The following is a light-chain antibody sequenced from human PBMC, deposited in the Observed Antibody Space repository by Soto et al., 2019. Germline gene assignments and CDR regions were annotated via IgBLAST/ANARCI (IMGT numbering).Light chain of an antibody. J-gene: IGLJ2*01. V-gene: IGLV2-11*01. CDR3: CSYAGSWL. Sequence: QSALTQPRSVSESPGQSVTISCTGTTSDVGGYNDDVYWYQQHPGKAPKLMIYDVNKRPSGVPDRFSGSKSGNTASLTISELQAEDEADYYCCSYAGSWLLGGGTKHTVL. CDR1: TSDVGGYND. CDR2: DVN.